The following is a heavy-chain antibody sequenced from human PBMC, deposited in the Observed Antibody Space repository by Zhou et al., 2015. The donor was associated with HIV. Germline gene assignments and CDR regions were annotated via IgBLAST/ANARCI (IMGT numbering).Heavy chain of an antibody. CDR2: IIPIFGTA. V-gene: IGHV1-69*01. Sequence: LVQSGAEVKKPGSSVKVSCKASGGTFSSYAISWVRQAPGQGLEWMGGIIPIFGTANYAQKFQGRVTITADESTSTAYMELSSLRSEDTAVYYCARDKAAGPPGIAVAGTGYFDYWGQGTLVTVSS. D-gene: IGHD6-19*01. CDR1: GGTFSSYA. CDR3: ARDKAAGPPGIAVAGTGYFDY. J-gene: IGHJ4*02.